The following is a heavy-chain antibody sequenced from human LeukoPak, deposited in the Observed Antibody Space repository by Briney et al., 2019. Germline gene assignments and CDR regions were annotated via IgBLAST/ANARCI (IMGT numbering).Heavy chain of an antibody. CDR2: IYTSGST. CDR3: AKEGKTRNWNYFQAKPVY. Sequence: SETLSLTCTVSGGSISSGSYYWSWIRQPAGKGLEWIGRIYTSGSTNYNPSLKSRVTISVDTSKNQFSLKLSSVTAADTAVYYCAKEGKTRNWNYFQAKPVYWGQGTLVTVSS. D-gene: IGHD1-7*01. V-gene: IGHV4-61*02. J-gene: IGHJ4*02. CDR1: GGSISSGSYY.